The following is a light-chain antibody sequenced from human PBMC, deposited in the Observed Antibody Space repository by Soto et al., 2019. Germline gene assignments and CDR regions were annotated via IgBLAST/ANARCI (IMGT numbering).Light chain of an antibody. Sequence: DIPMTQSPATLSASVGDRVTITCRASQSISSWLAWYQQKPGKAPKLLIYDASSLESGVPSRFRGSGSGTEFTLPISSLQPDDFATYYCQQYNSYWTFGQGTKVEIK. J-gene: IGKJ1*01. CDR2: DAS. CDR1: QSISSW. V-gene: IGKV1-5*01. CDR3: QQYNSYWT.